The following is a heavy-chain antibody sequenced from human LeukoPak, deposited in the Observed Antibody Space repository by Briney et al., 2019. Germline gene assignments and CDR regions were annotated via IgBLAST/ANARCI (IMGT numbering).Heavy chain of an antibody. J-gene: IGHJ4*02. CDR1: GYTFTSNY. Sequence: ASVKVSCKAFGYTFTSNYMHWVRQAPGQGPEWMGVISPSGGSTTYAQKFQGRVTLTRDMSTSTDYLELSSLRSEDTAVYYCARLPSRGSGSYSYDYWGQGTLVTVSS. CDR3: ARLPSRGSGSYSYDY. CDR2: ISPSGGST. D-gene: IGHD3-10*01. V-gene: IGHV1-46*01.